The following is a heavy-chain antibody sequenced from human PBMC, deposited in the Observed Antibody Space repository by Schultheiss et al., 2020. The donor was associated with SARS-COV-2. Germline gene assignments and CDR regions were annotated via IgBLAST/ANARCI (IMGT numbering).Heavy chain of an antibody. Sequence: GGSLRLSCAASGFTFSSYSMNWVRQAPGKGLEWLAYFGTTPTFIYYADSVKGRFTISRDNAKNAVHLQMNSLRVGDTALYYCARDLFLVTSDSGVGYWGRGTLVTVSS. J-gene: IGHJ4*02. CDR1: GFTFSSYS. CDR3: ARDLFLVTSDSGVGY. V-gene: IGHV3-21*05. D-gene: IGHD2-21*02. CDR2: FGTTPTFI.